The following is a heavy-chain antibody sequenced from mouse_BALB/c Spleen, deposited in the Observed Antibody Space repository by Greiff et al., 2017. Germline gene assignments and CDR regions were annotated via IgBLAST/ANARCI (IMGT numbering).Heavy chain of an antibody. D-gene: IGHD1-1*01. CDR1: GFTFNTYA. V-gene: IGHV10-1*02. Sequence: DVKLVESGGGLVQPKGSLKLSCAASGFTFNTYAMNWVRQAPGKGLEWVARIRSKSNNYATYYADSVKDRFTISRDDSQSMLYLQMNNLKTEDTAMYYCVSSFYAMDYWGQGTSVTVSS. CDR2: IRSKSNNYAT. J-gene: IGHJ4*01. CDR3: VSSFYAMDY.